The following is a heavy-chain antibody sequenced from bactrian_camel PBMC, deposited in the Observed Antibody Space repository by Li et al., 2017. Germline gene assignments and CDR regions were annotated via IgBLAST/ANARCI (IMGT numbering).Heavy chain of an antibody. Sequence: VQLVESGGGSVQAGGSLRLSCVVSGFSFSSFSMAWFRQAPGKEREGVAAIQSGAAPADNAYYADSVKGRFTISKDAAKDTLDLRMTSLKPEDSGMYYCAVDGPVAFCSDYPSDFRGWGQGTQVTVS. CDR1: GFSFSSFS. V-gene: IGHV3S31*01. CDR2: IQSGAAPADNA. CDR3: AVDGPVAFCSDYPSDFRG. J-gene: IGHJ4*01. D-gene: IGHD2*01.